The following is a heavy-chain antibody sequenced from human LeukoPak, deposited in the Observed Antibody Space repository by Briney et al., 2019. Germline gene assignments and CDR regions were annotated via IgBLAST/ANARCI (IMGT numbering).Heavy chain of an antibody. V-gene: IGHV4-34*01. CDR3: AGGYDSGSYYQF. D-gene: IGHD3-10*01. CDR2: INRGGST. J-gene: IGHJ1*01. CDR1: GGSFSGHY. Sequence: PSETLSLTCTVYGGSFSGHYWTWIRQPPGKGLEWIGEINRGGSTSYNPSLKSRVTISIDTSKKQFSLKLSSVTAADTGVYYCAGGYDSGSYYQFWGQGTLVTVSS.